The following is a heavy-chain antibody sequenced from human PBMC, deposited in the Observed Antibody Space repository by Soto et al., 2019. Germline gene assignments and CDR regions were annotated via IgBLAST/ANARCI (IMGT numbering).Heavy chain of an antibody. CDR1: GFTFSSYA. Sequence: GGSLRLSCAASGFTFSSYAMSWVRQAPGKGLEWVSGISDSGGSTYYADSVKGRFTISRDNSKNTLYLQMNSLRAEDTAVYYCAKGTYYYGSAPYSFVSWAQGALVTVSS. CDR3: AKGTYYYGSAPYSFVS. D-gene: IGHD3-10*01. CDR2: ISDSGGST. V-gene: IGHV3-23*01. J-gene: IGHJ4*02.